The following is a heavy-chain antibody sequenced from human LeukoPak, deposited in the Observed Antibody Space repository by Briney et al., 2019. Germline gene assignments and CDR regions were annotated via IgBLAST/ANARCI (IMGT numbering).Heavy chain of an antibody. CDR2: INPNSGGT. Sequence: ASVKVSCKASGYTFTGYYMHWVRQAPGQGLEWMGWINPNSGGTNYAQKFQGRVTMTRDTSISTAYMELSRLRSDDTAVYYCARDGVTHPYYFDYWGQGTLVTVSS. D-gene: IGHD3-10*01. CDR1: GYTFTGYY. V-gene: IGHV1-2*02. CDR3: ARDGVTHPYYFDY. J-gene: IGHJ4*02.